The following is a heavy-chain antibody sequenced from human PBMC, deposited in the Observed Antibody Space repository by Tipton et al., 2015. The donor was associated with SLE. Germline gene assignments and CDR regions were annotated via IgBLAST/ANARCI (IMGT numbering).Heavy chain of an antibody. CDR3: ASVFRDYGDYVMLHSLDS. V-gene: IGHV1-2*06. J-gene: IGHJ4*02. CDR2: INPRTGAT. CDR1: GYSFTGYY. D-gene: IGHD4-17*01. Sequence: QLVQSGAEVKKPGASVKVSCKASGYSFTGYYMHWVRQAPGQGLEWMGRINPRTGATNYAQKFQGRVTMTRDTSINTAYMEMSRLKSDDTAVYYCASVFRDYGDYVMLHSLDSWGQGSLVTVSS.